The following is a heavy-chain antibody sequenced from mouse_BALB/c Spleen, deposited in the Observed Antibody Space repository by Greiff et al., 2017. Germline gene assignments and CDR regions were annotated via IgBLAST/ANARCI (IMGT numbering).Heavy chain of an antibody. CDR1: GYTFTSYW. J-gene: IGHJ1*01. Sequence: VQLQQPGAELVKPGASVKLSCKASGYTFTSYWMHWVKQRPGRGLEWIGRIDPNSGGTKYNEKFKSKATLTVDKPSSTAYMQLSSLTSEDSAVYYCTRGGFITTATSYWYFDVWGAGTTVTVSS. CDR3: TRGGFITTATSYWYFDV. V-gene: IGHV1S36*01. D-gene: IGHD1-2*01. CDR2: IDPNSGGT.